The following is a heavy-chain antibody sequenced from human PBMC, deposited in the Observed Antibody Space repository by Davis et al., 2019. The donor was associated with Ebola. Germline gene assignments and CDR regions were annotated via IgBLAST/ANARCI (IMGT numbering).Heavy chain of an antibody. J-gene: IGHJ4*02. Sequence: PGGSLRLSCAASGFTFSSYWMSWVRQVPGKGLEWVANMNQDGSEKYYVDSVKGRFTISRDNAKNSLYLQMNGLRAEGTAVYYCAIAATARGGTDYWGQGTLVTVSS. D-gene: IGHD6-13*01. CDR1: GFTFSSYW. CDR2: MNQDGSEK. V-gene: IGHV3-7*01. CDR3: AIAATARGGTDY.